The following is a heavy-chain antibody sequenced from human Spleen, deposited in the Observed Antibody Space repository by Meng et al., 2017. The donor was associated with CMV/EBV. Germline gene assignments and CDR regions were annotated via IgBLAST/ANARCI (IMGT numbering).Heavy chain of an antibody. V-gene: IGHV5-51*01. Sequence: SGYSFTSYWIGWVRQMPGKGLEWMGIIYPGDSDTRYSPSFQGQVTISADKSISTAYLQWSSLKASDTAMYYCARQYYYDSSGYVDYWGQGTLVTVSS. CDR2: IYPGDSDT. CDR3: ARQYYYDSSGYVDY. CDR1: GYSFTSYW. D-gene: IGHD3-22*01. J-gene: IGHJ4*02.